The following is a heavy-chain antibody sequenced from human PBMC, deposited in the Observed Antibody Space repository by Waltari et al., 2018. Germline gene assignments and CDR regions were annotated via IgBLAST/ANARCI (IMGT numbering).Heavy chain of an antibody. CDR3: ARVTTIFGVVTNYFDY. J-gene: IGHJ4*02. CDR2: IYYSGST. D-gene: IGHD3-3*01. Sequence: QVQLQESGPGLVKPSETLSLTCTVSGGSISSHYWSWIRQPPGKGLEWIGYIYYSGSTNYNPSLKSRVTISVDTSKNQFSLKLSSVIAADTAVYYCARVTTIFGVVTNYFDYWGQGTLVTVSS. V-gene: IGHV4-59*11. CDR1: GGSISSHY.